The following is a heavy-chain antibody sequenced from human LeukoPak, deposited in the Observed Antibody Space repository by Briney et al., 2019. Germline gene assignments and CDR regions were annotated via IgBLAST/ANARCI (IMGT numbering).Heavy chain of an antibody. Sequence: GGSLRLSCAVSGFTSGFTFSSRWMHWVRQAPGKGPVWVSLVKTDGSTNYADSVKGRFTVSRDNAKNTLYLEMNNLRVEDTALYFCHPLGYTSNWGQGTLVTVSS. J-gene: IGHJ4*02. D-gene: IGHD6-19*01. CDR2: VKTDGST. CDR3: HPLGYTSN. CDR1: GFTFSSRW. V-gene: IGHV3-74*01.